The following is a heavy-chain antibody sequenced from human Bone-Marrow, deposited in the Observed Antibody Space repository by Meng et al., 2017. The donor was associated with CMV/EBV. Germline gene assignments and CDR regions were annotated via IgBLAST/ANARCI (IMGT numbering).Heavy chain of an antibody. CDR1: GGSISSYY. CDR3: ARVLGLLLDY. CDR2: IYYSGST. Sequence: SETLSLTCTVSGGSISSYYWSWIRQPPGKGLEWIGCIYYSGSTNYNPSLKSRVTISVDTSKNQFSLKLSSVTAADTAVYYCARVLGLLLDYWGQGTLVTFSS. V-gene: IGHV4-59*12. D-gene: IGHD2-15*01. J-gene: IGHJ4*02.